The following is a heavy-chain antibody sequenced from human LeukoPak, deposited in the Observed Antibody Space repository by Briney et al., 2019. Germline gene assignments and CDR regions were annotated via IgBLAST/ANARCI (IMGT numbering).Heavy chain of an antibody. CDR3: GRSDYSDY. V-gene: IGHV3-21*01. J-gene: IGHJ4*02. Sequence: PGGSLRLSCAASGFTFSTYTMNWVRQAPGKGLEWVSFISSSSYIYYADSVKGRFTISRDNTKKSLYLQMNSLRAEDTAVYYCGRSDYSDYWGQGTLVTVSS. CDR1: GFTFSTYT. D-gene: IGHD2-21*01. CDR2: ISSSSYI.